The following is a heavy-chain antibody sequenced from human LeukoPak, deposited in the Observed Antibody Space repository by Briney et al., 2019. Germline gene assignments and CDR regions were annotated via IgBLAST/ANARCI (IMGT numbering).Heavy chain of an antibody. CDR2: ISSSGSTI. CDR1: GFTFSDYY. J-gene: IGHJ4*02. CDR3: AKDLKWFGELSAD. Sequence: PGGSLRLSCAASGFTFSDYYMSWIRQAPGKGLEWVSYISSSGSTIYYADSVKGRFTISRDNAKNSLYLQMNSLRAEDTAVYYCAKDLKWFGELSADWGQGTLVTVSS. V-gene: IGHV3-11*04. D-gene: IGHD3-10*01.